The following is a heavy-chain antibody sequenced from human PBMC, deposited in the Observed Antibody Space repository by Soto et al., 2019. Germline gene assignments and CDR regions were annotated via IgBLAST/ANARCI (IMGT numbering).Heavy chain of an antibody. V-gene: IGHV4-39*01. Sequence: LALTCTVSGGSIISTFYYWGWLRQPPGRGLEWIANIHYSGETHYSPSLKSRVAISVDTSKSQFSLTLDSVTAADTAVYYCARRPDFRDHGWFDPWGQGILVTVSS. D-gene: IGHD4-17*01. CDR3: ARRPDFRDHGWFDP. CDR1: GGSIISTFYY. J-gene: IGHJ5*02. CDR2: IHYSGET.